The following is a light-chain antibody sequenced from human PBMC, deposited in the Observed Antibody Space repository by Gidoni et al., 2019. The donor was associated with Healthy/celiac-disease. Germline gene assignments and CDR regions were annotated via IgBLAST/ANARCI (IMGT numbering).Light chain of an antibody. CDR1: SSNIGSNY. CDR2: RNN. J-gene: IGLJ2*01. CDR3: AEWDDSRSGAV. Sequence: QSGLTRPPPASEKPRQRVTISCSGSSSNIGSNYVYWYQQLPGTAPKLLISRNNQRPAGVPDRCFGSKCGTSASMGIGGLRYEDEGDYYCAEWDDSRSGAVFGGGTKLTVL. V-gene: IGLV1-47*01.